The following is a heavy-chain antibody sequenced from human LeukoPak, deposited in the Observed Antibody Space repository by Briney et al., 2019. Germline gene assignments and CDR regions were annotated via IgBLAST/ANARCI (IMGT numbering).Heavy chain of an antibody. CDR2: ISAYNGDI. J-gene: IGHJ3*02. CDR1: GYTFTKYG. Sequence: VASVKVSCKASGYTFTKYGVSWVRQAPGQGLEWMGWISAYNGDIKNAQRGKGRVTMTTDTSTSTVYMELRSLRSDDTAVYYCARESGSDAFDIWGQGTMVTVSS. V-gene: IGHV1-18*01. CDR3: ARESGSDAFDI.